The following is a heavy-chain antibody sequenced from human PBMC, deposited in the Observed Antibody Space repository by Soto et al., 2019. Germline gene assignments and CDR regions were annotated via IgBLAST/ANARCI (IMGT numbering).Heavy chain of an antibody. Sequence: ASVKVSCKASGGTFSSYAISWVRQAPGQGLEWMGGIIPIFGTANYAQKFQGRVTITADESTSTAYMELSSLRSEDTAVYYCARSNLRKNYYDSSGYYYEVFDYWGQGTLVTVSS. D-gene: IGHD3-22*01. J-gene: IGHJ4*02. CDR3: ARSNLRKNYYDSSGYYYEVFDY. CDR2: IIPIFGTA. CDR1: GGTFSSYA. V-gene: IGHV1-69*13.